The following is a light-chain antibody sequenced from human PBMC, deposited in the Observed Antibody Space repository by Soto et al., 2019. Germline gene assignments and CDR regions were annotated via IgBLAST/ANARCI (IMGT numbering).Light chain of an antibody. CDR2: EVS. CDR1: SSDVGGYSY. V-gene: IGLV2-8*01. CDR3: SSYGGSNNLV. Sequence: QSALTQPPSASGSPGQSVTISCTGASSDVGGYSYVSWYQQHPGKAPKLIIYEVSKRPSGVPDRFSGSKSGNTASLTVSGLQAEDEADYYCSSYGGSNNLVFGGGTKVTVL. J-gene: IGLJ2*01.